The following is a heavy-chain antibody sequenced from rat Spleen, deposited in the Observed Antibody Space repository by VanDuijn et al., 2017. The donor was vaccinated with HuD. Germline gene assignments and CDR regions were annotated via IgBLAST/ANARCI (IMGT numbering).Heavy chain of an antibody. CDR2: IWSGGST. CDR1: GFSLTSYH. D-gene: IGHD1-4*01. J-gene: IGHJ2*01. V-gene: IGHV2-43*01. Sequence: VQLKESGPGLVQPSQTLSLTCTVSGFSLTSYHVSWVRQPPGKGLEWMGAIWSGGSTDYNSALKSRLSISRDTSKSQVFLEMNSLQTEDTATYYCVREANSPGITFDYWGQGVMVTVSS. CDR3: VREANSPGITFDY.